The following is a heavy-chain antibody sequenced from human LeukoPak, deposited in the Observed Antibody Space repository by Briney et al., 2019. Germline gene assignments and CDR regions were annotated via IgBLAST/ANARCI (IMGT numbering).Heavy chain of an antibody. CDR1: GFTFSSYS. CDR2: ISSSSSTI. Sequence: GGSLRLSCAASGFTFSSYSMNWVRQAPGKGLEWVSYISSSSSTIYYADSVKGRFTISRDNAKNSLYLQMNSLRAEDTAVYYCAKRLGYYDSSGYLDAFDIWGQGTMVTVSS. CDR3: AKRLGYYDSSGYLDAFDI. V-gene: IGHV3-48*01. J-gene: IGHJ3*02. D-gene: IGHD3-22*01.